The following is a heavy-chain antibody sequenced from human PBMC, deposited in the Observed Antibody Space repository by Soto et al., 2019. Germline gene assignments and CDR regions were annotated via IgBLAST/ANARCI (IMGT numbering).Heavy chain of an antibody. J-gene: IGHJ4*02. CDR1: GYTFTSYG. CDR3: ARGTYGDY. CDR2: ISAHNGNT. V-gene: IGHV1-18*01. D-gene: IGHD4-17*01. Sequence: QVHLVQSGAEVKKPGASVKVSCKASGYTFTSYGITWVRQAPGQGLEWMGWISAHNGNTDYAQKLQGRVIVTRDTSTSTAYMELRSLSSDDTAVYYCARGTYGDYWGQGALVTVSS.